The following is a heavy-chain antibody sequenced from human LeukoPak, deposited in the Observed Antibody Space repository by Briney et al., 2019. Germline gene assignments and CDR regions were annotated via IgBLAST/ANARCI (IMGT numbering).Heavy chain of an antibody. CDR3: ARDGAAATKRGHFDY. V-gene: IGHV1-46*01. Sequence: ASVKVSCKTSGYRFTSYGISWVRQAPGQGLEWMGVINPSGGSTTYGQKFQGRVTMTRDTSTLTVYIELSSLRSDDTAMYYCARDGAAATKRGHFDYWGQGTLVTVSS. D-gene: IGHD1-26*01. CDR2: INPSGGST. CDR1: GYRFTSYG. J-gene: IGHJ4*02.